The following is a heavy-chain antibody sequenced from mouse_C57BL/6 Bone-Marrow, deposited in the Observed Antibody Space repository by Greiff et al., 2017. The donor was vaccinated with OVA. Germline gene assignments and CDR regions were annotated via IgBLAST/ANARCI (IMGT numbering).Heavy chain of an antibody. CDR1: GFTFSDFY. V-gene: IGHV7-1*01. Sequence: EVKLMESGGGLVQSGRSLRLSCATSGFTFSDFYMEWVRQAPGKGLEWIAASRNKANDYTTEYSASVKGRFIVSRDTSQSILYLQMNALRAEDTTIYYCARDAGYYGYDDAMDYWGQGTSVTVSS. CDR2: SRNKANDYTT. D-gene: IGHD2-2*01. J-gene: IGHJ4*01. CDR3: ARDAGYYGYDDAMDY.